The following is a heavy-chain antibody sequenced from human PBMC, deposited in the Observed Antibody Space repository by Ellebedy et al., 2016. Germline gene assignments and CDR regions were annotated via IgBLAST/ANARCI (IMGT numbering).Heavy chain of an antibody. CDR3: AREDEIGGY. CDR2: ISSSSSYI. V-gene: IGHV3-21*01. Sequence: GESLKISCAASGFTFSSYSMNWVRQAPGKGLEWVSSISSSSSYISYADSVKGRFTISSDNAKNSLYLQLNSLRAEDTAVYYCAREDEIGGYWGQGTLVTVSS. J-gene: IGHJ4*02. CDR1: GFTFSSYS.